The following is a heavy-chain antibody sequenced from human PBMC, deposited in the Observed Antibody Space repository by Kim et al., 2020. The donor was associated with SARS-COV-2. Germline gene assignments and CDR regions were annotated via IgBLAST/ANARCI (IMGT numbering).Heavy chain of an antibody. CDR2: ISGDGGST. CDR1: GFTFDDYA. Sequence: GGSLRLSCGASGFTFDDYAMHWVRQAPGKGLEWVSLISGDGGSTYYADSVKGRFTISRDNSKNSLYLQMNSLRTEDTALYYCAKGRGRRVGVVAATVYYYYYGMDVWGQGTTVTVSS. V-gene: IGHV3-43*02. CDR3: AKGRGRRVGVVAATVYYYYYGMDV. J-gene: IGHJ6*02. D-gene: IGHD2-15*01.